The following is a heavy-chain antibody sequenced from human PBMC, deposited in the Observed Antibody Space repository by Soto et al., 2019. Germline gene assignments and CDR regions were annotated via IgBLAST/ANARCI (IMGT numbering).Heavy chain of an antibody. J-gene: IGHJ6*03. CDR2: IKQDGSEK. V-gene: IGHV3-7*01. Sequence: VQLVESGGGLVQPGGSLRLSCAASGFTFSSYWMSWVRQAPGKGLEWVANIKQDGSEKYYVDSVKGRFTISRDNAKNSLYLQMNSLRAEDTAVYYCARDSSTGGQYYYYYMDVWGKGTTVTVSS. CDR1: GFTFSSYW. D-gene: IGHD2-2*01. CDR3: ARDSSTGGQYYYYYMDV.